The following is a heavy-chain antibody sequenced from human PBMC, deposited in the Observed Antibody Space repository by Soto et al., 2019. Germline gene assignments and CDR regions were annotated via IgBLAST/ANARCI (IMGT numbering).Heavy chain of an antibody. Sequence: PGGSLRLSSAASGFTFSSYAMSWVRQAPGKGLEWVSAISGSGGSTYYADSVKGRFTISRDNSKNTLYLQMNSLRAEDTAVYYCAKDPNIVVVPAAMGDAFDIWGQGTMVTVSS. V-gene: IGHV3-23*01. J-gene: IGHJ3*02. D-gene: IGHD2-2*01. CDR3: AKDPNIVVVPAAMGDAFDI. CDR2: ISGSGGST. CDR1: GFTFSSYA.